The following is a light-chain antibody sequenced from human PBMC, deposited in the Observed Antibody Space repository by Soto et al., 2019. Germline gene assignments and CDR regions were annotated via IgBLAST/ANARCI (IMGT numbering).Light chain of an antibody. Sequence: EIVLTQSPGTLSLSPGERATLSCWASESVSSSYLAWYQQRPGQAPRLLIYGASSRATGIPDRFSGSGSGTDFTLTISRLEPEDFAMYYCQQYSASPRTFGQGTKVDNK. CDR2: GAS. V-gene: IGKV3-20*01. CDR1: ESVSSSY. J-gene: IGKJ2*01. CDR3: QQYSASPRT.